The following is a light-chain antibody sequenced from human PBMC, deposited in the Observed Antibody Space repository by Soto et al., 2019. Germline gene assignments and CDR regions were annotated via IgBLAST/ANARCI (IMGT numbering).Light chain of an antibody. CDR1: LNVNSY. V-gene: IGKV3-11*01. Sequence: VLTQSPATLSLSPGERATLSCRASLNVNSYLAWYQQKPGQAPRLLIYDASNRAAGIPARFSGSGSGTDFTLTISSLEPEDFAVYYCQQYGSSLWTFGQGTKVDIK. J-gene: IGKJ1*01. CDR3: QQYGSSLWT. CDR2: DAS.